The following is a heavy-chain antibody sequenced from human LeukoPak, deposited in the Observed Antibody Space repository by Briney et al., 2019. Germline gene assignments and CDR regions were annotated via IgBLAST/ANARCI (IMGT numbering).Heavy chain of an antibody. J-gene: IGHJ4*02. CDR1: GXTFSSHA. CDR3: ARDTAMVTGYFDY. V-gene: IGHV3-30-3*01. Sequence: PGGSLRLSCAASGXTFSSHAMHWVRQAPGKGLEWVAVISYDGSKKYYGDSVKGRFTISRGNSKNTLYLQMSSLRVEDTALYFCARDTAMVTGYFDYWGQGTLVTVSS. CDR2: ISYDGSKK. D-gene: IGHD5-18*01.